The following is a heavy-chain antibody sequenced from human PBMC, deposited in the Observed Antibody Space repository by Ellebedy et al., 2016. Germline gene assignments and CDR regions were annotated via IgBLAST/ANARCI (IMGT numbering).Heavy chain of an antibody. CDR2: ISYDGSKT. CDR1: GFTFSTYG. Sequence: GGSLRLSCAASGFTFSTYGMHWARQAPGKGLEWVAVISYDGSKTYYADSVRGRFTISRDNSKNTLYLQMNSLRAEDTAVYYCAKRSRGYNSGWYRHFDYWGQGALVTVSS. V-gene: IGHV3-30*18. J-gene: IGHJ4*02. D-gene: IGHD6-19*01. CDR3: AKRSRGYNSGWYRHFDY.